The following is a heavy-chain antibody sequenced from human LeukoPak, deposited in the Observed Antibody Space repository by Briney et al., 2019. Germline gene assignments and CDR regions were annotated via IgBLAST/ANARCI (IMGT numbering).Heavy chain of an antibody. V-gene: IGHV1-18*04. J-gene: IGHJ4*02. CDR3: AGARGRIAVAGIDY. CDR1: GYTFTSYG. Sequence: ASVKVSCKASGYTFTSYGISWVRQAPGQGLEWVGWISAYNGNTNYAQKLQGRVTMTTDTSTSTAYMELRSLRSDDTAVYYCAGARGRIAVAGIDYWGQGTLVTVSS. CDR2: ISAYNGNT. D-gene: IGHD6-19*01.